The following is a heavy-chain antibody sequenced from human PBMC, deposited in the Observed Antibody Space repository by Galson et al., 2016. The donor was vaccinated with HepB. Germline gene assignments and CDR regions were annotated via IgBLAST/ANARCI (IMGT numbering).Heavy chain of an antibody. CDR1: GFTLSGFA. CDR3: TELPELMGYRAVRGDFVY. J-gene: IGHJ4*02. D-gene: IGHD3-10*02. CDR2: IKSKVDNFAT. V-gene: IGHV3-73*01. Sequence: SLRLSCAASGFTLSGFAIHWVRQASGKGLEWVGRIKSKVDNFATAYAASVKGRFTISRDDSKNTAYLQMDSLKTEDTAVYYCTELPELMGYRAVRGDFVYGGQGTLVTVSS.